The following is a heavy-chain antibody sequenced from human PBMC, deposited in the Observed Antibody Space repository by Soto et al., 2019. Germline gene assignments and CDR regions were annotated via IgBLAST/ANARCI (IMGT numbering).Heavy chain of an antibody. J-gene: IGHJ3*02. CDR1: GFTFSSYA. CDR2: ISGSGGST. CDR3: AKDKRVAPDAFDI. V-gene: IGHV3-23*01. Sequence: GGSLRLSCAASGFTFSSYAMSWVRQAPGKGLEWVSAISGSGGSTYYADSVKGRFTTSRDNSKNTLYLQMNSLRAEDTAVYYCAKDKRVAPDAFDIWGQGTMVTVSS. D-gene: IGHD2-15*01.